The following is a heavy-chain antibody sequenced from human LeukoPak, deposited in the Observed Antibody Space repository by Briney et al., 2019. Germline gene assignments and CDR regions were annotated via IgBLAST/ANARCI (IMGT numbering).Heavy chain of an antibody. CDR3: ATGGSGSYYPETYFDY. D-gene: IGHD3-10*01. V-gene: IGHV1-18*01. Sequence: GAAVKVSRKASGYTFTSYGNSWVRQAPGQGLEWMGWISAYNGNTNYAQKLQGRVTMTTDTSTSTAYMELRSLRSDDTAVYYCATGGSGSYYPETYFDYWGQGTLVTVSS. J-gene: IGHJ4*02. CDR2: ISAYNGNT. CDR1: GYTFTSYG.